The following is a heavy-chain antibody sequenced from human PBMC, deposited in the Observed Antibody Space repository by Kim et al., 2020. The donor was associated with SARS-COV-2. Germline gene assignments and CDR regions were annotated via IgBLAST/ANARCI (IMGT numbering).Heavy chain of an antibody. D-gene: IGHD3-9*01. V-gene: IGHV3-21*01. Sequence: GGSLRLSCAASGFTFSSYSMNWVRQAPGKGLEWVSSISSSSSYIYYADSVKGRFTISRDNAKNSLYLQMNSLRAEDTAVYYCARDIGYYDILTGYYDLRGYFDYWGQGTLVTVSS. J-gene: IGHJ4*02. CDR3: ARDIGYYDILTGYYDLRGYFDY. CDR2: ISSSSSYI. CDR1: GFTFSSYS.